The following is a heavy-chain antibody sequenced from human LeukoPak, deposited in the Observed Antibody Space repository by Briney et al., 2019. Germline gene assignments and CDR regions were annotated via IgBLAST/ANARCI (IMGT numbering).Heavy chain of an antibody. D-gene: IGHD6-13*01. CDR2: MNPNSGNT. V-gene: IGHV1-8*03. J-gene: IGHJ4*02. CDR1: GYTFTSYD. CDR3: AIFLGSSWYDY. Sequence: ASVKVSCKVSGYTFTSYDINWVRQATGQGLEWMGWMNPNSGNTGYAQKFQGRVTITRNTSISTAYMELSSLRSEDTAVYYCAIFLGSSWYDYWGQGTLVTVSS.